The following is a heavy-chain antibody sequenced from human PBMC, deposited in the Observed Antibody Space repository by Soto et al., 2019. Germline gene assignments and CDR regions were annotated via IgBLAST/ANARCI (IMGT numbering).Heavy chain of an antibody. J-gene: IGHJ4*02. CDR1: GFTSSSYG. CDR3: EKGLYSSSWYFDY. Sequence: QVQLVESGGGVVQPARSLRLSCAASGFTSSSYGMHWVRQAPGKRLEWVAVISYDGSNKYYADAVKRRFTISRDNAKNTLDLQMNSLRAEDTAVYYCEKGLYSSSWYFDYWGQGTLVTVSS. D-gene: IGHD6-13*01. V-gene: IGHV3-30*18. CDR2: ISYDGSNK.